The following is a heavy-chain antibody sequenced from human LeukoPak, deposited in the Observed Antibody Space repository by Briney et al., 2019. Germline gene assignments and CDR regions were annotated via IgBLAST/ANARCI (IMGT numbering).Heavy chain of an antibody. CDR3: AKDISRSGQHLFDY. D-gene: IGHD6-19*01. CDR1: GFTFDDYA. CDR2: ISWNSGSI. J-gene: IGHJ4*02. V-gene: IGHV3-9*01. Sequence: GGSLRLSCAASGFTFDDYAMHWVRQAPGKGLEWVSGISWNSGSIGYADSVKGRFTISRDNAKNSLYLQMNSLRAEDTALYYCAKDISRSGQHLFDYWGQGTLVTVSS.